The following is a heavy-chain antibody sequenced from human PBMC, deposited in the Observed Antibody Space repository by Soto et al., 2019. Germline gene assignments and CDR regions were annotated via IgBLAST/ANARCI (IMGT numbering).Heavy chain of an antibody. CDR2: IYHSGST. V-gene: IGHV4-59*12. Sequence: SETLSLTCSVSGGSISSGYWTWIRHPPGKGLEWIGYIYHSGSTYYNPSLKSRVTISVDRSKNQFSLKLSSVTAADTAVYYCARVPAPWGRGTLVPVSS. CDR3: ARVPAP. J-gene: IGHJ5*02. CDR1: GGSISSGY.